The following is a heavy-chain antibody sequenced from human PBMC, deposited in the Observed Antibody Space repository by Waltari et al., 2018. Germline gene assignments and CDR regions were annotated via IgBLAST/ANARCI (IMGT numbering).Heavy chain of an antibody. D-gene: IGHD3-10*01. V-gene: IGHV4-34*01. CDR3: AGGWAFGGSDKIDY. Sequence: QVQLQQWGAGLLKPSETLSLTCAVYGGSFSGYYWSWIRQPPGKGLEWIGEINHSGSTNYNPSLKSRVTISVDTSKNQFSLKLSSVTAADTAVYYCAGGWAFGGSDKIDYWGQGTLVTVSS. CDR2: INHSGST. CDR1: GGSFSGYY. J-gene: IGHJ4*02.